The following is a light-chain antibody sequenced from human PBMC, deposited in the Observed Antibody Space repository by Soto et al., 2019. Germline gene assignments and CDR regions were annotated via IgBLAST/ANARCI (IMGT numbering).Light chain of an antibody. Sequence: QSVLTQPPSVSAAPGQKVTISCSGSKSNIGNNYVSWYQHLPGTAPKLLIYDNNKRPSGIPDRFSGSKSGTSATLGITGLQTGDEADYYCGTWDSSLSGVVFGGGTKLTVL. CDR2: DNN. CDR1: KSNIGNNY. J-gene: IGLJ2*01. V-gene: IGLV1-51*01. CDR3: GTWDSSLSGVV.